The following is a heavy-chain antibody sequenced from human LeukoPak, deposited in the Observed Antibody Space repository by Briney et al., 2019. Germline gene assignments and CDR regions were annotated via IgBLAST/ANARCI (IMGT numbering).Heavy chain of an antibody. CDR3: AKVSLNMVNDAFDI. D-gene: IGHD4/OR15-4a*01. CDR2: IRYDGSRK. V-gene: IGHV3-30*02. Sequence: GGSLRLSCAASGFIFSSYGMHWVRQAPDKGLEWVAFIRYDGSRKYYADSVKGRFTISRDNSKNTLYLQMNSLRAEDTTMYYCAKVSLNMVNDAFDIWGQGTMVSVSS. CDR1: GFIFSSYG. J-gene: IGHJ3*02.